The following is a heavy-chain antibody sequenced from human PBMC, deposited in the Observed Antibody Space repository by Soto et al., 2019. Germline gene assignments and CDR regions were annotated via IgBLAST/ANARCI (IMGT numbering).Heavy chain of an antibody. CDR1: GGSISSSSYY. CDR2: ICYSGST. J-gene: IGHJ4*02. V-gene: IGHV4-39*01. D-gene: IGHD3-9*01. CDR3: ARLSVDILTGYQEGLDY. Sequence: QLQLQESGPGLVKPSETLSLTCTVSGGSISSSSYYWGWIRQPPGKGLEWIGSICYSGSTYYNPSLKSRVTISVDTSKNQFSLKLSSVTAADTAVYYCARLSVDILTGYQEGLDYWGQGTLVTVSS.